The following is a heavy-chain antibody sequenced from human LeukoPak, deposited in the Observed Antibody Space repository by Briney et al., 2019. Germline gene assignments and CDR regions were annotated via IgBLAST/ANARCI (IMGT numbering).Heavy chain of an antibody. D-gene: IGHD3-9*01. CDR1: GYTFTSYA. CDR3: AKDWHILTGRNCFDP. J-gene: IGHJ5*02. Sequence: ASVKVSCKASGYTFTSYAMNWVRQAPGQGLEWMGWATSYNGDTNYAQKFQGRVTMSTDTSTNTAYMELRSLRFDDTAIYYCAKDWHILTGRNCFDPWGQGTLVTVSS. CDR2: ATSYNGDT. V-gene: IGHV1-18*01.